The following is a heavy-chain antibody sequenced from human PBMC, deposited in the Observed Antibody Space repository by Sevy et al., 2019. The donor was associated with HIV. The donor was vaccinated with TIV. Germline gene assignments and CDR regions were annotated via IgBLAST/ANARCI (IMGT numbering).Heavy chain of an antibody. J-gene: IGHJ3*02. Sequence: ASVKVSCKASVYTFTSYGISWVRQAPGQGLGWMGWISAYNGNTNYAQNLQGRVTMTTDTSTSTAYMELSSLRSHDTAENYWLRYWSGGSSYSGAFYIWGQGTTVTLSS. D-gene: IGHD2-15*01. CDR3: LRYWSGGSSYSGAFYI. CDR2: ISAYNGNT. V-gene: IGHV1-18*01. CDR1: VYTFTSYG.